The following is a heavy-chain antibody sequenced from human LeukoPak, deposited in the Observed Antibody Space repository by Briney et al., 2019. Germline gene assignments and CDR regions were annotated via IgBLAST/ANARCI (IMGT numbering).Heavy chain of an antibody. Sequence: PGGSLRLSCAASGFTFSTYWMHWVRQAPGKGLVWVSRLSPDGGSSLYADSVKGRFTVSRDNAKNTLYLQMNSLRAEDTAVYYCARTDYHFDYWGQGTLVTVSS. CDR3: ARTDYHFDY. CDR1: GFTFSTYW. V-gene: IGHV3-74*01. J-gene: IGHJ4*02. D-gene: IGHD4-11*01. CDR2: LSPDGGSS.